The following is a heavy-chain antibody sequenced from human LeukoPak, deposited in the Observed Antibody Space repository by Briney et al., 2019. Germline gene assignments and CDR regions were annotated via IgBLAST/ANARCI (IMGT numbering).Heavy chain of an antibody. J-gene: IGHJ4*02. V-gene: IGHV4-59*01. Sequence: MTSETLSLTCTVSGGSISSYYWSWIRQPPGKGLEWIGYIYYSGSTNYNPSLKSRVTISVDTSKNQFSLKLSSVTAADTAVYYCASWDYYSDSFDYWGQGTLVTVSS. CDR2: IYYSGST. CDR3: ASWDYYSDSFDY. D-gene: IGHD4-11*01. CDR1: GGSISSYY.